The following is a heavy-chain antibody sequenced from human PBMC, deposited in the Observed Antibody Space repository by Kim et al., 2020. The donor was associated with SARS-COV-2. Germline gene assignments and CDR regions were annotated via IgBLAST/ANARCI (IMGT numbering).Heavy chain of an antibody. J-gene: IGHJ4*02. CDR3: ALSNSTADY. D-gene: IGHD2-2*01. Sequence: SEKYYVDSVKGRFTISRDNAKNSLYLQMNSLRAEDTAVYYCALSNSTADYWGQGTLVTVSS. CDR2: SEK. V-gene: IGHV3-7*03.